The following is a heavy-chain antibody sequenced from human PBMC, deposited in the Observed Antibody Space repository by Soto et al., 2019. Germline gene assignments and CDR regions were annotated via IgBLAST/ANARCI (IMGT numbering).Heavy chain of an antibody. CDR3: SRAAITMVRGVFYYYYGMDV. CDR1: GGSFSGYY. V-gene: IGHV4-34*01. J-gene: IGHJ6*02. Sequence: SETLSLTCAVYGGSFSGYYWSWIRQPPGKGLEWIGEINHSGSTNYNPSLKSRITISVDTSKNQFSLKLSSVTAADTAVYYCSRAAITMVRGVFYYYYGMDVWGQGTTVTVSS. D-gene: IGHD3-10*01. CDR2: INHSGST.